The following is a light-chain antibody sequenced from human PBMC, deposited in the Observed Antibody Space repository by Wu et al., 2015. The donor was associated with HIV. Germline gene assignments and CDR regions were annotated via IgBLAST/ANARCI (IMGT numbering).Light chain of an antibody. CDR3: HQYSDSPPWT. V-gene: IGKV3-11*01. J-gene: IGKJ1*01. Sequence: EIVLTQSPATLSLSPGERVTLSCRASQSVGNYLAWYQQKPGQAPRLLIYDASNRATGIPDRFSGSGSGTDFTLTINTLEPGDFAVYYCHQYSDSPPWTFGQGTKVEIK. CDR2: DAS. CDR1: QSVGNY.